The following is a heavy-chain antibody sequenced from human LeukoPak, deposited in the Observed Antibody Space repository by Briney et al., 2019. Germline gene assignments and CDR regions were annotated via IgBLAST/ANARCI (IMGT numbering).Heavy chain of an antibody. CDR1: GYTFSSYG. CDR3: ARQIVGATGLDY. D-gene: IGHD1-26*01. V-gene: IGHV3-48*03. CDR2: ISSSGRTV. Sequence: GGSLRLSCAASGYTFSSYGMKWLRQAPGKGLEWVSYISSSGRTVYYADSVKGRFTISRDNAKDSLYLQMNSLRAEDTAVYYCARQIVGATGLDYWGQGTLVTVSS. J-gene: IGHJ4*02.